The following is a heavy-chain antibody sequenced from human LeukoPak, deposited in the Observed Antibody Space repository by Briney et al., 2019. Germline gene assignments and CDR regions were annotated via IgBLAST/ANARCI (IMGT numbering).Heavy chain of an antibody. CDR1: GYTFTSYD. J-gene: IGHJ4*02. D-gene: IGHD3-9*01. Sequence: ASVKVSCKASGYTFTSYDINWVRQATGQGLEWMEWMNPNSGNTGYAQKFQGRVTMTRNTSIGTAYMELSSLRSEDTAVYYCARAPQLTGYYSFDYWGQGTLVTVSS. CDR3: ARAPQLTGYYSFDY. V-gene: IGHV1-8*01. CDR2: MNPNSGNT.